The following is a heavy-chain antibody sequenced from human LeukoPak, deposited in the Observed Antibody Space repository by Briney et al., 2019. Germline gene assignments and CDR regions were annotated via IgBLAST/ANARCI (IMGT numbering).Heavy chain of an antibody. D-gene: IGHD4/OR15-4a*01. J-gene: IGHJ4*02. CDR1: GASITSSGYY. V-gene: IGHV4-39*07. Sequence: PSETLSLNCTVSGASITSSGYYWGWIRQPPGKGLEWIGTIYHSGSTYYNPSLNSRVTISVDTSKNQFSLRLSSVTAADTAVYYCARDFRMTMGDYWGQGTLVTVSS. CDR3: ARDFRMTMGDY. CDR2: IYHSGST.